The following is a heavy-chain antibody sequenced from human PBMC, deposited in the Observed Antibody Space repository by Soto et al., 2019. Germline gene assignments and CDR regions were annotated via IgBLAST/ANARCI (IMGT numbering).Heavy chain of an antibody. D-gene: IGHD6-13*01. CDR2: MNPNSGNT. CDR1: GYTFTSYD. J-gene: IGHJ6*02. CDR3: ARGSGIAAVYGMDV. V-gene: IGHV1-8*01. Sequence: QVQLVQSGAEVKKPGASVKVSCKASGYTFTSYDINWVRQATGQGLEWMGWMNPNSGNTGYAQKFQGRVTMTRNTSRSTAYMERSSLRSEDTAVYYCARGSGIAAVYGMDVWGQGTTVTVSS.